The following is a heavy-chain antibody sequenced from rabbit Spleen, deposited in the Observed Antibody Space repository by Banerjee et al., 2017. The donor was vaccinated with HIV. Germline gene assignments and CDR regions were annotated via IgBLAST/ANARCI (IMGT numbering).Heavy chain of an antibody. CDR2: IDVTKSGTT. CDR1: GLDFSSNYW. D-gene: IGHD1-1*01. V-gene: IGHV1S45*01. Sequence: QEQLVESGGDLIKPGTSLTLTCKSSGLDFSSNYWICWVRQAPGKGLEWIACIDVTKSGTTYYASWAKGRFTISRTSSTTVTLQMTSLTAADTATYFCARDYIDENVLWGQGTLVTVS. CDR3: ARDYIDENVL. J-gene: IGHJ3*01.